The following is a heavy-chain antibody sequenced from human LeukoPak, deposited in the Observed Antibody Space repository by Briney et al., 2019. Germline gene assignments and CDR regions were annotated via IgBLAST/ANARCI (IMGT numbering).Heavy chain of an antibody. CDR3: ARRAVPGTSPSDY. D-gene: IGHD6-19*01. CDR2: INPNTGGT. CDR1: GYTFTGYY. J-gene: IGHJ4*02. Sequence: ASVKVSCKASGYTFTGYYLHWVRQAPGQGLEWMGRINPNTGGTNSAQKFQGRVTMTRDTSISTAYMELSGLTSDDTAVYFCARRAVPGTSPSDYWGQGTLVTVSS. V-gene: IGHV1-2*06.